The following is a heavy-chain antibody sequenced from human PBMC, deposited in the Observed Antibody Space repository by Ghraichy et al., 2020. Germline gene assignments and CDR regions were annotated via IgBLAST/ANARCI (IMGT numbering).Heavy chain of an antibody. V-gene: IGHV3-30*18. Sequence: LSLTCAASGFTFSSYGMHWVRQAPGKGLEWVAVISYDGSNKYYADSVKGRFTISRDNSKNTLYLQMNSLRAEDTAVYYCAKDPVAGIFDYWGQGTLVTVSS. D-gene: IGHD6-19*01. CDR2: ISYDGSNK. J-gene: IGHJ4*02. CDR3: AKDPVAGIFDY. CDR1: GFTFSSYG.